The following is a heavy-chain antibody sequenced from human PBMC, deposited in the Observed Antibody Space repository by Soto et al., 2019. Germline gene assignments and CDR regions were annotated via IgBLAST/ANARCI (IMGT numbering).Heavy chain of an antibody. V-gene: IGHV3-23*01. D-gene: IGHD6-13*01. CDR3: AKGILVKPPGTRTFDI. CDR1: GFAFINYA. CDR2: IGGGDGST. J-gene: IGHJ3*02. Sequence: EVQLLESGGGLVQPGGSLRLSGAASGFAFINYAMSWIRQAPGKGLEWVSTIGGGDGSTYYADSVKGRFTISRDNSNSALYLQMNSLRVGDTAIYYCAKGILVKPPGTRTFDIWGQGTMVIVSS.